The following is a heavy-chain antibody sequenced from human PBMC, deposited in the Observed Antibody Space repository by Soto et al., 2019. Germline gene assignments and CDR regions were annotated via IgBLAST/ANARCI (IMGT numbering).Heavy chain of an antibody. J-gene: IGHJ4*01. Sequence: QVQLVQSGAEVKKPGASVKVSCKASGYTFTSYGISWVLQAPGQGLEWMGWISAYNGNTKYAQKLQGRITMTTDTSTSTAYMELRSLRSDDTAVYYCARVGDFGYYDYVWGNYRYAYCDYSGHGTLVTISS. CDR2: ISAYNGNT. CDR3: ARVGDFGYYDYVWGNYRYAYCDY. V-gene: IGHV1-18*01. D-gene: IGHD3-16*02. CDR1: GYTFTSYG.